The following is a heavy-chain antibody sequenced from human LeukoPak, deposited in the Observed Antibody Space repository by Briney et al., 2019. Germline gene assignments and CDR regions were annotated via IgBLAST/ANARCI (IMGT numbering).Heavy chain of an antibody. CDR1: GFTVSSNY. CDR2: IYGGGST. D-gene: IGHD5-24*01. V-gene: IGHV3-66*01. J-gene: IGHJ3*02. CDR3: ARARRDGYNLDAFDI. Sequence: GSLRLSCAASGFTVSSNYMNWVRQAPGKGLEWVSVIYGGGSTSYADSVKGKFTISRDNSKNTLYLQMNSLRAEDTAVYYCARARRDGYNLDAFDIWGQGTMVTVSS.